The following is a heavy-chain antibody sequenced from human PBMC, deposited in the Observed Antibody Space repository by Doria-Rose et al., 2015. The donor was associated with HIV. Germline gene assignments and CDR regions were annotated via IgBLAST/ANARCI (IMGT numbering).Heavy chain of an antibody. CDR1: GVSLSSPGMG. CDR2: IFSDDER. J-gene: IGHJ4*02. V-gene: IGHV2-26*01. D-gene: IGHD6-13*01. CDR3: ARIKSSRWYHKYYFDF. Sequence: SGPVLVKPTETLTLTCTVSGVSLSSPGMGVSWIRQPPGQALEWPANIFSDDERSYKTSLKSRLTISRGTSKSQVVLTMTDRDPVDTATYYCARIKSSRWYHKYYFDFWGQGTLVIVSA.